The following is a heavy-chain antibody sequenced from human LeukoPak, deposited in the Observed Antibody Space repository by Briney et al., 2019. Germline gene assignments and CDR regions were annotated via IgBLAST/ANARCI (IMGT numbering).Heavy chain of an antibody. J-gene: IGHJ4*02. CDR1: GGTFSSYA. CDR3: ARVGTTTGYYFDY. D-gene: IGHD1-7*01. Sequence: SVKVSCKASGGTFSSYAISWVRQAPGQGLEWMGGIIPIFGTANYAQKFQGRVTITADDSTSTAYMELSSLRSEDTAVYYCARVGTTTGYYFDYWGQGTLVTVSS. V-gene: IGHV1-69*13. CDR2: IIPIFGTA.